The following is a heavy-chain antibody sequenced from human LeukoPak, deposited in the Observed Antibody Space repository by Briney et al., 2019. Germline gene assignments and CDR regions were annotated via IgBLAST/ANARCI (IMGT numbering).Heavy chain of an antibody. CDR2: TTHSGGT. CDR1: IESFSGYY. J-gene: IGHJ6*03. V-gene: IGHV4-34*01. Sequence: SETLSLTCAVYIESFSGYYWTWIRQPPGKGLEWIGETTHSGGTNYNPSLKSRVTISVDTSKNQFSLKLSSLIAADTAVYYCARFYYGSGFYYFYMDVWGKGTTVTVSS. D-gene: IGHD3-10*01. CDR3: ARFYYGSGFYYFYMDV.